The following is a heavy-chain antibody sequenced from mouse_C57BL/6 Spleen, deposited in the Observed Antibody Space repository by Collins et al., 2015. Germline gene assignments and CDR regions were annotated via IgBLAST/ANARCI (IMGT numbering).Heavy chain of an antibody. CDR3: AGDGYYEFAY. Sequence: TFTSYWMHWVKQRPGQGLEWIGMIHPNSGSTNYNEKFKSKATLTVDKSSSTAYMQLSSLTSEDSAVYYCAGDGYYEFAYWGQGDSGHCLC. J-gene: IGHJ3*01. V-gene: IGHV1-64*01. CDR1: TFTSYW. D-gene: IGHD2-3*01. CDR2: IHPNSGST.